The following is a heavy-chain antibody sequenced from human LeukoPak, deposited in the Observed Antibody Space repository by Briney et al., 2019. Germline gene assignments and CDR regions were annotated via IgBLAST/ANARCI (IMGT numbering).Heavy chain of an antibody. D-gene: IGHD5/OR15-5a*01. CDR2: VRSDENRK. CDR3: AKGLSSSNWLEH. V-gene: IGHV3-30*02. CDR1: GFTFSSYW. J-gene: IGHJ5*02. Sequence: PGGSLRLSCAASGFTFSSYWMSWVRQAPGKGLEWVALVRSDENRKYYAESVKGRFTISRDNSKNTLSLQMSSLRADDTAVYYCAKGLSSSNWLEHWGQGTLVTVSS.